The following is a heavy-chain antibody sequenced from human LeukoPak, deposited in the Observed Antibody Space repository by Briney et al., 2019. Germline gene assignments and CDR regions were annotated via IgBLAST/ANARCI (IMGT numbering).Heavy chain of an antibody. CDR2: MNPNSGNT. CDR1: GYTFTSYD. V-gene: IGHV1-8*01. D-gene: IGHD3-3*01. Sequence: GASVKVSCKASGYTFTSYDINWVRQATGQGLEWMGWMNPNSGNTGYAQKFQGRVTITADKSTSTAYMELSSLRSEDTAVYYCARSQNDFWSGYRQSIFDYWGQGTLVTVSS. CDR3: ARSQNDFWSGYRQSIFDY. J-gene: IGHJ4*02.